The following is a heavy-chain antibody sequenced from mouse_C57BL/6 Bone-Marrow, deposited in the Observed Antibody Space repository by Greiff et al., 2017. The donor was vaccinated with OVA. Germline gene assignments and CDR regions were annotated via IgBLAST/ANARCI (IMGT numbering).Heavy chain of an antibody. CDR3: ARERYSNYDFDY. J-gene: IGHJ2*01. CDR1: GFTFSSYA. V-gene: IGHV5-4*01. CDR2: ISDGGSYT. D-gene: IGHD2-5*01. Sequence: EVKLVESGGGLVKPGGSLKLSCAASGFTFSSYAMSWVRQTPGKRLEWVATISDGGSYTYYPDNVKGRFTISRDNAKKNLYLQMSHLKSEDTAMYYCARERYSNYDFDYWGQGTTLTVSS.